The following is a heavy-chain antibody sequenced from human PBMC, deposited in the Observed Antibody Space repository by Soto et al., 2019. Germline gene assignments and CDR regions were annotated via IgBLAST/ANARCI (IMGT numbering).Heavy chain of an antibody. J-gene: IGHJ5*02. CDR3: AKGGYKYGLDP. CDR1: GFTLSSSG. CDR2: ISESGDNT. D-gene: IGHD5-18*01. V-gene: IGHV3-23*01. Sequence: GDLRLSFEDSGFTLSSSGMSWVLQAPGKGPEWVSAISESGDNTFSEDSVKVRFTISRDNTKNTLYLQMNSLRAEDTDLYFCAKGGYKYGLDPWGQGTMVPVSS.